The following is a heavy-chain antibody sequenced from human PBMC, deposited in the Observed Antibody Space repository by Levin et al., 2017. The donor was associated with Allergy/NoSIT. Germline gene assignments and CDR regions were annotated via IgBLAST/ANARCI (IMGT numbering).Heavy chain of an antibody. CDR2: INPSGGST. CDR1: GYTFTSYY. D-gene: IGHD5-24*01. CDR3: ARASWNDGYNSNWDGMDV. J-gene: IGHJ6*02. Sequence: ASVKVSCKASGYTFTSYYMHWVRQAPGQGLEWMGIINPSGGSTSYAQKFQGRVTMTRDTSTSTVYMELSSLRSEDTAVYYCARASWNDGYNSNWDGMDVWGQGTTVTVSS. V-gene: IGHV1-46*01.